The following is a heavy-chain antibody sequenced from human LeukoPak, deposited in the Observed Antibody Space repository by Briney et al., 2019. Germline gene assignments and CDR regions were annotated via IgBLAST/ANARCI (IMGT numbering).Heavy chain of an antibody. V-gene: IGHV3-9*01. D-gene: IGHD4-17*01. Sequence: GGSLRLSCAASGFTFDDYAMPWVRQAPGKGLEWVSGISWNSGSIGYADSVKGRFTISRDNAKNSLYLQMNSLRAEDTALYYCAKDTDDYGDYYFDYWGQGTLVTVSS. CDR3: AKDTDDYGDYYFDY. J-gene: IGHJ4*02. CDR1: GFTFDDYA. CDR2: ISWNSGSI.